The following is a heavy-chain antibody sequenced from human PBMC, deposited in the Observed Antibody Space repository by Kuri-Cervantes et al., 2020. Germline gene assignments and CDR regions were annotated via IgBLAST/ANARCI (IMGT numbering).Heavy chain of an antibody. CDR2: ISHGGST. CDR3: TRVRGKFDSHDY. CDR1: GGSFSGYY. D-gene: IGHD1-14*01. V-gene: IGHV4-34*10. Sequence: SETLSLTCAVYGGSFSGYYWSWIRQPPGRGLEWIGTISHGGSTSYNPSLKTRITISIDSSNNHFSLNLNSVTAADTAVYYCTRVRGKFDSHDYWGQGILVTVSS. J-gene: IGHJ4*02.